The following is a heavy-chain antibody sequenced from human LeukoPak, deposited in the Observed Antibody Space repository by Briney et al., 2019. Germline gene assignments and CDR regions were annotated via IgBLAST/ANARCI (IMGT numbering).Heavy chain of an antibody. CDR1: GGSVSSSSYY. CDR3: ARRRSGSYYEYSD. D-gene: IGHD1-26*01. CDR2: IYYSGNT. J-gene: IGHJ4*02. Sequence: SETLSLTCTVSGGSVSSSSYYWGWIRQPPGKGLEWIGSIYYSGNTYYNPSPKSRVTISVDTSKNQFSLKLSSVTAADTAVYHCARRRSGSYYEYSDWGQGTLVTVSS. V-gene: IGHV4-39*01.